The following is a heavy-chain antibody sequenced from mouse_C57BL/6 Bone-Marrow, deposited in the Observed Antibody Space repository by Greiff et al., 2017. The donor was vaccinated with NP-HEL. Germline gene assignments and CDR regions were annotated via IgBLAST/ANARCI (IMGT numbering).Heavy chain of an antibody. CDR2: INPSNGGT. V-gene: IGHV1-53*01. J-gene: IGHJ3*01. CDR1: GYTFTSYW. Sequence: VQLQQSGTELVKPGASVKLSCKASGYTFTSYWMHWVKQRPGQGLEWIGNINPSNGGTNYNEKFKSKATLTVDKSSSTAYMQLSSLTSEDSAVYYCARRGTYDYDEVAYWGQGTLVTVSA. D-gene: IGHD2-4*01. CDR3: ARRGTYDYDEVAY.